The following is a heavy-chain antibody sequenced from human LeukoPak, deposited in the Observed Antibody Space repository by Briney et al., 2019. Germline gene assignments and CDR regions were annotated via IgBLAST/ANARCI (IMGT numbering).Heavy chain of an antibody. J-gene: IGHJ4*02. Sequence: ASVKVSCKASGYTFTGYYMHWVRQAPGQGLEWMGWINPNSGGTNYAQKFQGWVTMTRDTSISTAYMELSRLRSDDTAVYYCARRERYYYDSSGYNPFDYWGQGTLVTVSS. CDR2: INPNSGGT. V-gene: IGHV1-2*04. CDR3: ARRERYYYDSSGYNPFDY. CDR1: GYTFTGYY. D-gene: IGHD3-22*01.